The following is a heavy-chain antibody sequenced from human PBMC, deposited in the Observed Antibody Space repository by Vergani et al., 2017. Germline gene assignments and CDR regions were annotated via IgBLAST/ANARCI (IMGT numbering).Heavy chain of an antibody. D-gene: IGHD5-12*01. Sequence: DVQLFESGGDFVQPGGSLRLSCAASGFTFNHYAMNWVRQAPGKGLEWVSGISGSGGSTYYAGSVKGRFTISRDSFKNTLYLQINSLSAGDTAVYYCAKANPRNSGYDYLYYYHAMDVWGQGTTVTVSS. V-gene: IGHV3-23*01. J-gene: IGHJ6*02. CDR3: AKANPRNSGYDYLYYYHAMDV. CDR2: ISGSGGST. CDR1: GFTFNHYA.